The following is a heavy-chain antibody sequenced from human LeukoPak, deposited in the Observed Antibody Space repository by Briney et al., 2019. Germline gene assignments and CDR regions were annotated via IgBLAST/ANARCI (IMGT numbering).Heavy chain of an antibody. CDR1: GFTFSSYG. Sequence: GGSLRLSCAASGFTFSSYGMHWVRQVPGKGLEWVAFLRYGGTNKDYADSVKGRFTISRDNSKNTVDLEMNSLRAEDTAVYYCAKDASNVVAATAVDSWGQGILVTVSS. J-gene: IGHJ4*02. CDR3: AKDASNVVAATAVDS. V-gene: IGHV3-30*02. CDR2: LRYGGTNK. D-gene: IGHD2-15*01.